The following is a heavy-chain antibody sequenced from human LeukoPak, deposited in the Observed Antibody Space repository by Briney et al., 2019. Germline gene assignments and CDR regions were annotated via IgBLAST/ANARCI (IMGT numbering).Heavy chain of an antibody. Sequence: GGSLRLSCAAPGFTFSSFSMNWVRQAPGKGLEWVSSISSSSSYTYYADSVKGRFTVSRDNAKNSLYLQMNSLRAEDTAVYYCARASSGWAVDLYYFDNWGQGTLVAVSS. CDR1: GFTFSSFS. V-gene: IGHV3-21*01. CDR2: ISSSSSYT. CDR3: ARASSGWAVDLYYFDN. D-gene: IGHD6-19*01. J-gene: IGHJ4*02.